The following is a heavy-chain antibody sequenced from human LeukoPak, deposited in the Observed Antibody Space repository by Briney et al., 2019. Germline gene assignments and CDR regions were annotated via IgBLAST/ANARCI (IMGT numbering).Heavy chain of an antibody. CDR1: GASLSSNY. J-gene: IGHJ6*03. D-gene: IGHD2-21*02. V-gene: IGHV4-4*07. CDR3: ARDEMKVGSGGDTSSYYYLYYMDV. Sequence: PSETLSLTCTVSGASLSSNYWSWIRQPAGQGLEWIGRIYTTGSTNYNPSLKSRVTISVDKSKNQFSLKLNSVTAADTASYYCARDEMKVGSGGDTSSYYYLYYMDVWGKGTTVTVSS. CDR2: IYTTGST.